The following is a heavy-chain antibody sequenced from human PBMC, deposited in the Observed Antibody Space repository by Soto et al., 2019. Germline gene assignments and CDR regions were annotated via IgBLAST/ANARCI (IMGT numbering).Heavy chain of an antibody. D-gene: IGHD3-3*01. V-gene: IGHV1-8*01. CDR2: MNPNSGNT. CDR1: GYTFTSYD. Sequence: ASVKVSCKASGYTFTSYDINWVRQATGQGLEWMGWMNPNSGNTGYAQKFQGRVTMTRNTSISTAYMELSSLRSEDMAVYYCARARIDYDFWSGYYPNYYYYYMDVWGKGTTVTVSS. J-gene: IGHJ6*03. CDR3: ARARIDYDFWSGYYPNYYYYYMDV.